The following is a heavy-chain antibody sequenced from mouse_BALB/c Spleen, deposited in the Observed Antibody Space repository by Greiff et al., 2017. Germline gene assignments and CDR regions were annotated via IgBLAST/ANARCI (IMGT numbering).Heavy chain of an antibody. CDR3: AKMGRTSWFAY. CDR2: INPSTGYT. J-gene: IGHJ3*01. Sequence: VQLQQSGAELAKPGASVKMSCKASGYTFTSYWMHWVKQRPGQGLEWIGYINPSTGYTEYNQKFKDKATLTADKSSSTAYMQLSSLTSEDSAVYFCAKMGRTSWFAYWGQGTLVTVSA. CDR1: GYTFTSYW. D-gene: IGHD2-3*01. V-gene: IGHV1-7*01.